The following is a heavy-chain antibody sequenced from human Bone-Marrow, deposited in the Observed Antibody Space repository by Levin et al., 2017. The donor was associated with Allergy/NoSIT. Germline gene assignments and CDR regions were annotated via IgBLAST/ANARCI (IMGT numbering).Heavy chain of an antibody. Sequence: ASVKVSCKASGYTFTSYGISWVRQAPGQGLEWMGWISAYNGNTNYAQKLQGRVTMTTDTSTSTAYMELRSLRSDDTAVYYCARVGSGSYYNVNYYYGMDGWGQGTTVTVSS. J-gene: IGHJ6*02. CDR2: ISAYNGNT. CDR1: GYTFTSYG. CDR3: ARVGSGSYYNVNYYYGMDG. V-gene: IGHV1-18*01. D-gene: IGHD3-10*01.